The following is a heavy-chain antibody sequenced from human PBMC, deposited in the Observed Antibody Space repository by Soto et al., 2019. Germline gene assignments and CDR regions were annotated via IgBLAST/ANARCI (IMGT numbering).Heavy chain of an antibody. V-gene: IGHV1-69*06. CDR2: IIPIFGTA. D-gene: IGHD1-26*01. J-gene: IGHJ4*02. CDR3: ASSSGNNYGVGTNYYFDY. Sequence: QVQLVQSGAEVKKPASSVKVSCKTSGGTFSTYSIVWVRQAAGEGLEWMGGIIPIFGTANYAQKIQDRVTITADKSTNTAFMELSSLKSEDTAMYYCASSSGNNYGVGTNYYFDYWGQGTLVTVSS. CDR1: GGTFSTYS.